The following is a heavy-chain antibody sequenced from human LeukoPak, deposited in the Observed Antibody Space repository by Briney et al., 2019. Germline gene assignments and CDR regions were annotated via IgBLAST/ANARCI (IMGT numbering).Heavy chain of an antibody. J-gene: IGHJ6*03. CDR3: TTAITWSIINYMAV. Sequence: PGGSLRLSCAPSGFTFSSYSMSGVRQAPGKGLEWVAAISGSGGSTYYADSVKGRFTSSRDNSKNTLYLQMNSLKTEDTAVYYCTTAITWSIINYMAVWGKGTTVTISS. V-gene: IGHV3-23*01. CDR1: GFTFSSYS. D-gene: IGHD3-10*01. CDR2: ISGSGGST.